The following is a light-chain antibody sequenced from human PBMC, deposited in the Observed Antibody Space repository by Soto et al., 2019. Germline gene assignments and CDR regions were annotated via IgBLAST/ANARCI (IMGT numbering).Light chain of an antibody. Sequence: QSVLTQPASVSGSPLHSITIFCTGKSSDVGAYDYVSWYQQHPDKAPKLMIYEVSNRPSGVSNRFSGPKSVNTATLTISGLQTEDEADYYCSSYTSSSTRVFGTGTKVTVL. CDR3: SSYTSSSTRV. J-gene: IGLJ1*01. CDR2: EVS. CDR1: SSDVGAYDY. V-gene: IGLV2-14*03.